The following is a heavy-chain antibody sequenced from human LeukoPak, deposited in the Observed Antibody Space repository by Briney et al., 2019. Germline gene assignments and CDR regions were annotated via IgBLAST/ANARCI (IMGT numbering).Heavy chain of an antibody. D-gene: IGHD5/OR15-5a*01. CDR1: GGSVSSSDHF. J-gene: IGHJ5*02. Sequence: SETLSLTCTVSGGSVSSSDHFWNWIRQPPGKGLEWIGYVVNRGTTNYNPSLKSRVAISVDTSNNQFSLKLTSVTAADTAVYYCARSEVSSTIDWFDPWGQGTLVTVSS. CDR3: ARSEVSSTIDWFDP. CDR2: VVNRGTT. V-gene: IGHV4-61*08.